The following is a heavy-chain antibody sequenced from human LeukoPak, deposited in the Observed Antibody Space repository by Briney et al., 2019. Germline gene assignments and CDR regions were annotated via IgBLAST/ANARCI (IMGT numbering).Heavy chain of an antibody. Sequence: GGTMRLSCAASGFTFSSYSMNWVRQAPGKGLECVPYITNSGTTIYYADSVKGRFTISKDNAKNSLYLQMNSLRAEDTAVYYCARDGHYDILTGYFQDWSQGTLVTVSS. CDR3: ARDGHYDILTGYFQD. J-gene: IGHJ1*01. CDR1: GFTFSSYS. V-gene: IGHV3-48*04. CDR2: ITNSGTTI. D-gene: IGHD3-9*01.